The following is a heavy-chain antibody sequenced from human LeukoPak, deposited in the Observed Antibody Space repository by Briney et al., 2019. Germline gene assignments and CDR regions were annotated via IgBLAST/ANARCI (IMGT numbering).Heavy chain of an antibody. Sequence: PGGSLRLSCAASGFIVCNNYVTWVRQAPGKGLEWVSSIYGGGATYYADSVRGRFTVSRDNAKNTVYPQMDSLRGEDTAVYYCAGDRRENWFDPWGQGTLVTVSS. V-gene: IGHV3-53*01. CDR2: IYGGGAT. CDR1: GFIVCNNY. J-gene: IGHJ5*02. D-gene: IGHD1-26*01. CDR3: AGDRRENWFDP.